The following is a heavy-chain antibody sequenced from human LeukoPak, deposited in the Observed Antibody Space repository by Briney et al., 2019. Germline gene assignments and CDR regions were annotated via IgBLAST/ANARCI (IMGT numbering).Heavy chain of an antibody. CDR3: VRGGSHFDF. V-gene: IGHV3-7*04. CDR2: IKEDGSEK. D-gene: IGHD6-13*01. J-gene: IGHJ4*02. CDR1: GFTYSTFW. Sequence: GGSLRLSCAPSGFTYSTFWMSWGRQAPGKGLEWVANIKEDGSEKYYVDSVKGRFTIARDNAKNSLYLQMNSLKAEDTAGYFCVRGGSHFDFWGQGTLVTVSS.